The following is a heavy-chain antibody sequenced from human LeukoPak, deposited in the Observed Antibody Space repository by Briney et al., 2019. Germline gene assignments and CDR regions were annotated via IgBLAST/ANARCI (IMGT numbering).Heavy chain of an antibody. V-gene: IGHV3-23*01. D-gene: IGHD1-26*01. J-gene: IGHJ4*02. CDR2: ISGSGGST. CDR1: GFTFSSYA. CDR3: AKGGQWELPFYFDY. Sequence: PGGSPRLSCAASGFTFSSYAMSWVCQAPGKGLEWVSAISGSGGSTYYADSVKGRFTISRDNSKNTLYLQMNSLRAEDTAVYYCAKGGQWELPFYFDYWGQGTLVTVSS.